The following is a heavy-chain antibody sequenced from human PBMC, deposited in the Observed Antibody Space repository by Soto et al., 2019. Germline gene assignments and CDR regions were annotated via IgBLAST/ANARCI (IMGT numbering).Heavy chain of an antibody. CDR3: ARRPQWRQCWYFDL. CDR1: GGSISSYY. Sequence: QVQLQESGPGLVKPSETLSLTCTVSGGSISSYYWSWIRQPPGKGLEWIGYIYYSGSTNYNPSLKIRVTISVDTSKNQFSLKLSSVTAADTAGYYCARRPQWRQCWYFDLWGRGTLVTVSS. D-gene: IGHD6-19*01. J-gene: IGHJ2*01. V-gene: IGHV4-59*08. CDR2: IYYSGST.